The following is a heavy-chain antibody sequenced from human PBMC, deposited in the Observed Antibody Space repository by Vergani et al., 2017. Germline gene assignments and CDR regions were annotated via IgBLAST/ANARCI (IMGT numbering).Heavy chain of an antibody. Sequence: QVQLQESGPGLVKPSQTLSLTCTVSGGSISSGSYYWGWIRQPPGKGLEWIGSIYYSGSTYYNPSLKSRVTISVDTSKNQFSLKLSSVTAADTAVYYCAREEWGAAAGTWWFDPWGQGTLVTVSS. CDR3: AREEWGAAAGTWWFDP. D-gene: IGHD6-13*01. CDR2: IYYSGST. CDR1: GGSISSGSYY. V-gene: IGHV4-39*07. J-gene: IGHJ5*02.